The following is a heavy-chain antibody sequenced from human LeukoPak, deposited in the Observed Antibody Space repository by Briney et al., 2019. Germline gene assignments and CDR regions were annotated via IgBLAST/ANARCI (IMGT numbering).Heavy chain of an antibody. D-gene: IGHD2-15*01. CDR3: ATWRYCSGGSCYGNYYMDV. CDR1: GASMSTYY. Sequence: PSETLSLTCTVSGASMSTYYWSWIRQPPGKGLEWIAYIYHSGSTNYNPSLKSRVTISVDTSKNQFSLKLNSVTAADTAVYYCATWRYCSGGSCYGNYYMDVWGKGTTVTVSS. J-gene: IGHJ6*03. V-gene: IGHV4-59*01. CDR2: IYHSGST.